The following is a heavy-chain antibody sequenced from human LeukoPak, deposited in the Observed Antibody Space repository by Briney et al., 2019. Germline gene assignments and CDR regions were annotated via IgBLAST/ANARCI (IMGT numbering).Heavy chain of an antibody. Sequence: SETLSLTCTVSGGSLRSHYWSWIRQPPGKGLEGMGYIYYSGSTNYNPSLKSQVTISVDTSKNQFSLKLSSVTAADTAVYYCASYYDDAFDIWGQGTMVTVSS. J-gene: IGHJ3*02. CDR1: GGSLRSHY. CDR2: IYYSGST. V-gene: IGHV4-59*11. CDR3: ASYYDDAFDI. D-gene: IGHD3-22*01.